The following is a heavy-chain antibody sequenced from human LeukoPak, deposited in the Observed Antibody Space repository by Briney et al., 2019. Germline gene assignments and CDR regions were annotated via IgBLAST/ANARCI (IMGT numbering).Heavy chain of an antibody. CDR1: GFTFSIYA. CDR2: ITSRDGGT. J-gene: IGHJ5*01. V-gene: IGHV3-23*01. CDR3: AKDRPNYYESNGDYYRRNGDS. Sequence: RTGGSLRLSCAASGFTFSIYAMSWVRQAPGKGQEWVSSITSRDGGTFYTDPVKGRFTISRDNSKNMLYLQMNSLRAEDTAIYYCAKDRPNYYESNGDYYRRNGDSWGQGTLVTVSS. D-gene: IGHD3-22*01.